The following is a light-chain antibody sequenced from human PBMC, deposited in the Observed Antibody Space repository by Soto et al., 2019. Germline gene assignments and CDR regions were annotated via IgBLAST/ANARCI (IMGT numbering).Light chain of an antibody. J-gene: IGKJ3*01. CDR3: QQYDNLPIT. CDR1: QDISNY. V-gene: IGKV1-33*01. Sequence: DIQMTQSPSSLSASVGDRVTITCQASQDISNYLNWYQQKPGKAPKLLIYDASNLETGVPSRFSGIGSGTDFTFTISSLKPEDMATYYCQQYDNLPITFGPGTKVDIK. CDR2: DAS.